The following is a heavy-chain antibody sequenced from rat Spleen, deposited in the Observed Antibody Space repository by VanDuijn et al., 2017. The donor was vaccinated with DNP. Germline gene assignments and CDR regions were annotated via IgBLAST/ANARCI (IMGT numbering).Heavy chain of an antibody. CDR3: ARQRVMYTTATGFAY. J-gene: IGHJ3*01. CDR1: GFTFSNYY. CDR2: ISISGSTT. D-gene: IGHD1-6*01. Sequence: EVQLVESGGGLVQPGKSLKLSCEASGFTFSNYYMAWVRQAPKGGLEWVATISISGSTTSYTDSVKGRFTISRDNAKSCLYLHMNSLKSEDTATYYCARQRVMYTTATGFAYWGQGTLVTVSS. V-gene: IGHV5-25*01.